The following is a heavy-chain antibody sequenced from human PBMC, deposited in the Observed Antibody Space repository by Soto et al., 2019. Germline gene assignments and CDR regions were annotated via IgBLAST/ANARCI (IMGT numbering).Heavy chain of an antibody. D-gene: IGHD6-13*01. V-gene: IGHV4-39*01. CDR3: ARRERAAGTDWWFDP. Sequence: QLQLQESGPGLVKPSETLSLTCTVSGGSISSSSFHWGWIRQPPGKGLEWIGSIDYSGSTYYRPSLKSRVTISVDTSKNQFSLKLSAVTAADTAVYYCARRERAAGTDWWFDPWGQGTLVTVSS. J-gene: IGHJ5*02. CDR2: IDYSGST. CDR1: GGSISSSSFH.